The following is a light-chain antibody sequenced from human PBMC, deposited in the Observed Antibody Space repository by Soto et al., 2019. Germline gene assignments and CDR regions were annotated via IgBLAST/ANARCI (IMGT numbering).Light chain of an antibody. CDR1: QSVSTNF. CDR3: QQYGRTSWT. J-gene: IGKJ1*01. CDR2: GAS. Sequence: EIVLKQSPGTLSLSPGEGATLSCRASQSVSTNFFAWYQQKPGQAPRLLIYGASTRATGIPDRFSGSGSGTDFTLTISRLEPEDFAVYYCQQYGRTSWTFGQGDQGGYQ. V-gene: IGKV3-20*01.